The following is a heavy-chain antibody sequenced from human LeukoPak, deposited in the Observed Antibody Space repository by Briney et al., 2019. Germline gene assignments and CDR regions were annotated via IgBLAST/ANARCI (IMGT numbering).Heavy chain of an antibody. CDR2: IYYTGST. D-gene: IGHD1-26*01. J-gene: IGHJ5*02. V-gene: IGHV4-59*08. CDR3: ARHYRP. CDR1: GGSISSHY. Sequence: SETLSLTCSVSGGSISSHYWSWMRQPPGKGLEWIGYIYYTGSTYYNPSLKSRVTISVDTSKNQFSLKLNSVTAADTAVYYCARHYRPWGQGTLVTVSS.